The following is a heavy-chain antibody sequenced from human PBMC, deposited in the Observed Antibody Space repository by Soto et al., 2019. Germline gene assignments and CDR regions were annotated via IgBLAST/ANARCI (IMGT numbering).Heavy chain of an antibody. J-gene: IGHJ6*03. CDR2: VFFSGTT. V-gene: IGHV4-59*01. CDR1: GVSISSYY. CDR3: ARAVVPAAVGPENYYYYYLDV. D-gene: IGHD2-2*01. Sequence: QVQLQESGPGLVKPSETLSLTCSVSGVSISSYYWSWIRQPPGEGLEWIGYVFFSGTTNYNPSLKSRVTVSVDTSNNQFSMNLSSVTAADTAVYYCARAVVPAAVGPENYYYYYLDVWGRGTTVTVSS.